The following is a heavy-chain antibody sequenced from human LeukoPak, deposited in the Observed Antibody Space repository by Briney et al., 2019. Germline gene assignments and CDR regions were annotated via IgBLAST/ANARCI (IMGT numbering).Heavy chain of an antibody. J-gene: IGHJ4*02. CDR3: ARKRPNYFDY. CDR2: INLDGNQK. V-gene: IGHV3-7*01. Sequence: GGSLRLSCAASGFTFRNYWMAWVRQAPGKGPEWVANINLDGNQKYYVDSVKGRFTISRDNAENSLYLQMNSLRAEDTALYYCARKRPNYFDYWGQGTLVTVSS. CDR1: GFTFRNYW.